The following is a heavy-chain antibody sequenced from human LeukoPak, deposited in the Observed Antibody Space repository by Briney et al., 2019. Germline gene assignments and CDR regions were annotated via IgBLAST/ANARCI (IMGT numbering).Heavy chain of an antibody. J-gene: IGHJ4*02. CDR2: INPNSGGT. CDR1: GYTFTGYY. V-gene: IGHV1-2*02. CDR3: QKSICPNGVCRDF. D-gene: IGHD2-8*01. Sequence: ASVKVSCKASGYTFTGYYMHWVRQAPGQGLEWMGWINPNSGGTNYAQKFQGRVTMTRDTSISTAYMELSRLRSDDTAVYYCQKSICPNGVCRDFWGQGTLVTVSS.